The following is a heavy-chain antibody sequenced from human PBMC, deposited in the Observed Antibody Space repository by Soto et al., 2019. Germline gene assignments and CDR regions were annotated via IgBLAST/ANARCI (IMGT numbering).Heavy chain of an antibody. J-gene: IGHJ4*02. CDR1: GFTFSSYG. CDR3: AREGGEMATIGGLY. V-gene: IGHV3-33*01. CDR2: IWYDGSNK. Sequence: GGSLRLSCAASGFTFSSYGMHWVRQAPGKGLEWVAVIWYDGSNKYYADSVKGRFTISRDNSKNTLYLQMNSLRAEDTAVYYCAREGGEMATIGGLYWGQGTLVTVSS. D-gene: IGHD5-12*01.